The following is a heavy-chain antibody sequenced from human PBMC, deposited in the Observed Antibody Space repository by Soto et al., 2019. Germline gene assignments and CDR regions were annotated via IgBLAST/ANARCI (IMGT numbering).Heavy chain of an antibody. J-gene: IGHJ5*02. V-gene: IGHV3-30-3*01. Sequence: QPGGSLRLSCAASGFTFSSYAMHWVRQAPGKGLEWVAVISYDGSNKYYADSVKGRFTISRDNSKNTLYLQMNSLRAEDTAVYYCAREWRYYCISTSCYRSLTTGFDPWGQGTLVTVS. CDR1: GFTFSSYA. D-gene: IGHD2-2*01. CDR2: ISYDGSNK. CDR3: AREWRYYCISTSCYRSLTTGFDP.